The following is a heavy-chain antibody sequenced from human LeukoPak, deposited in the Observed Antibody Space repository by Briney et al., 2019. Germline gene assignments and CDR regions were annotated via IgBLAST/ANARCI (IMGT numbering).Heavy chain of an antibody. V-gene: IGHV4-59*01. CDR3: ARALYDSSGYYADWFDP. CDR2: IYYSGST. D-gene: IGHD3-22*01. Sequence: SETLSLTCTVSGGSISSYYWSWIRQPPGKGLEWIGYIYYSGSTNYNPSLKSRVTISVDTSKNQFSLKLTSVTAADTAVYYCARALYDSSGYYADWFDPWGQGTLVTVSS. CDR1: GGSISSYY. J-gene: IGHJ5*02.